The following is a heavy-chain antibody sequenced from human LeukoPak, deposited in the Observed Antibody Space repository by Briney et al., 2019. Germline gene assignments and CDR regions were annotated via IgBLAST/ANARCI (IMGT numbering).Heavy chain of an antibody. CDR1: GGSFSGYY. V-gene: IGHV4-34*01. Sequence: SETLSLTCAVYGGSFSGYYWSWIRQPPGKGLEWIGEINHSGSINYNPSLKSRVTISVDTSKNQFSLKLSSVTAADTAVYYCARFYYDSSGSLGYFDYWGQGTLVTVSS. CDR3: ARFYYDSSGSLGYFDY. J-gene: IGHJ4*02. CDR2: INHSGSI. D-gene: IGHD3-22*01.